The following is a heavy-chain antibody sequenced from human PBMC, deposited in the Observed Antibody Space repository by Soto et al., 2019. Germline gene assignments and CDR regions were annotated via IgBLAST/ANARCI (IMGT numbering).Heavy chain of an antibody. CDR1: GGSISSGGYS. J-gene: IGHJ4*02. CDR2: IYHSGST. V-gene: IGHV4-30-2*01. CDR3: SRGGVIVPYYFDY. Sequence: ASGTLSLTCSVSGGSISSGGYSWIWIRQPPGKGLEWIGYIYHSGSTYYNPSLKSRVTISVDRSKNQFSLKLSSVTAADTAVDYCSRGGVIVPYYFDYWGQGTLVTVSS. D-gene: IGHD3-16*02.